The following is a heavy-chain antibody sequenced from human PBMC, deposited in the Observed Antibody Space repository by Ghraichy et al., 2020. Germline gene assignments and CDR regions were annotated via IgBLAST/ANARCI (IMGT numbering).Heavy chain of an antibody. J-gene: IGHJ4*02. D-gene: IGHD6-19*01. V-gene: IGHV3-21*01. CDR2: ISSSSSYI. CDR3: AVNTTVAGLFDY. Sequence: ETLSLTCAASGFTFSSYSMNWVRQAPGKGLEWVSSISSSSSYIYYADSVKGRFTISRDNAKNSLYLQMNSLRAEDTAVYYCAVNTTVAGLFDYWGQGTLVTVSS. CDR1: GFTFSSYS.